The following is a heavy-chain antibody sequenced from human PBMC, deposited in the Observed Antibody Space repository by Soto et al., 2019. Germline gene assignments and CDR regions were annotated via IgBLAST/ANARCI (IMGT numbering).Heavy chain of an antibody. CDR3: ARLLFGPTLGCFDP. V-gene: IGHV4-59*01. J-gene: IGHJ5*02. D-gene: IGHD3-3*01. CDR1: GGSITSYY. Sequence: QVHLEQSGPGPVKPSETLSLTCGVSGGSITSYYWTWIRQPPGKGLEWIGYIHYSGLTNYNPALKSRVTISLDASKSQFSLKMTSVTAADTAVYYCARLLFGPTLGCFDPWGQGTLVTVSS. CDR2: IHYSGLT.